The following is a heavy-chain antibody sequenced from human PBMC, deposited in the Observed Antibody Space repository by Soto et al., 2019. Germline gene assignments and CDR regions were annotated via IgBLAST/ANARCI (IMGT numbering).Heavy chain of an antibody. J-gene: IGHJ4*02. CDR2: LFYSGST. CDR3: VHHGGVPYYYAV. Sequence: SETLSLTCAVSGGSLSSSNWWSWVRQPPGQTLEWLGELFYSGSTKYNPSLSSRVTISADQSNDVFSLRLTSVTAADTAMYYCVHHGGVPYYYAVWGQGVLVTVSS. D-gene: IGHD2-8*01. CDR1: GGSLSSSNW. V-gene: IGHV4-4*02.